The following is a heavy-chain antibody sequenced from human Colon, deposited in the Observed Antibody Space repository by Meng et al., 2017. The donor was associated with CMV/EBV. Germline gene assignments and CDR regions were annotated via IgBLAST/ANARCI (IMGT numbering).Heavy chain of an antibody. V-gene: IGHV5-51*01. CDR2: IYPGDSDT. CDR3: ATSFRAGSYYWGWAP. J-gene: IGHJ5*02. Sequence: SGYTFTNYWVVWVRPMPGKGLQWLGSIYPGDSDTRVSPAIQGQVTITADKTISTAYLHWNSLRASDTAMYYCATSFRAGSYYWGWAPWGQGTLVTVSS. CDR1: GYTFTNYW. D-gene: IGHD1-26*01.